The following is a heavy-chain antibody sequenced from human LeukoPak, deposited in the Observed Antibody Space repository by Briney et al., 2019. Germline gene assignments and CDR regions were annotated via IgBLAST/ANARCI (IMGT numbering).Heavy chain of an antibody. CDR2: ISGSGGST. CDR3: AKATVYGDSSAYFDY. V-gene: IGHV3-23*01. CDR1: GFTFSSYA. J-gene: IGHJ4*02. Sequence: GGSLRLSCAASGFTFSSYAMYWVRQAPGKGLEWVSAISGSGGSTYYEDSVKGRFTTSRDNSKNTLYLQMNSLRAEDTAVYFCAKATVYGDSSAYFDYWGQGTLVTVSS. D-gene: IGHD3-22*01.